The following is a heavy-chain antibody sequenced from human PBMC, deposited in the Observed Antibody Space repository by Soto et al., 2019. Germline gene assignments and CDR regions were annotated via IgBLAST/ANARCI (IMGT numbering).Heavy chain of an antibody. CDR3: AKGSSTCYDSSGRTLCYCDS. J-gene: IGHJ4*02. V-gene: IGHV3-23*01. D-gene: IGHD3-22*01. CDR2: ISGNGGST. CDR1: GFTFSNYA. Sequence: EVQLLDSGGGLVQPGGSLRLSCAASGFTFSNYAMSWVRQAPGKGLEWVSVISGNGGSTYYADSMRGRFTISRDNSKNTLYLQMYSLRAEDTAVYYCAKGSSTCYDSSGRTLCYCDSWGPGTLVTVSS.